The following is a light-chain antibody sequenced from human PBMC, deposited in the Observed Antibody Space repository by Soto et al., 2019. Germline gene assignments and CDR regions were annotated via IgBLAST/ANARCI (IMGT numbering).Light chain of an antibody. Sequence: IHRTQSPSTLSVSLGGIVTITFRASQTISSWLAWYQQKPGKAPKLLIYKASTLKSGVPSRFSGSGSGTEFTLTISSLQPDDFATYYCQQFNTSPWTFGQGTKVDIK. CDR1: QTISSW. V-gene: IGKV1-5*03. J-gene: IGKJ1*01. CDR3: QQFNTSPWT. CDR2: KAS.